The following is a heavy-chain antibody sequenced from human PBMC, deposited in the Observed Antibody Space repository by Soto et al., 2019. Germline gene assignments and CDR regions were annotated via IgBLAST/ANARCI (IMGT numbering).Heavy chain of an antibody. Sequence: GGSLRLSCAASGCSFSNYAMTWVRQAPGKGLEWVSACSGRGASTYYADSVKDRFTISRDNSKNTLYLQMNSLRAEDTAVYYCAKDGGDYYDTSGLDYWGQGTLVTVSS. CDR2: CSGRGAST. J-gene: IGHJ4*02. D-gene: IGHD3-22*01. CDR1: GCSFSNYA. CDR3: AKDGGDYYDTSGLDY. V-gene: IGHV3-23*01.